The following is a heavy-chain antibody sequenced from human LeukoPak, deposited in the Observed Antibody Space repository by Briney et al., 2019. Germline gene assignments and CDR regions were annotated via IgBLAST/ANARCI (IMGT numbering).Heavy chain of an antibody. D-gene: IGHD6-19*01. CDR2: IYYSGST. CDR1: GGSISSGGYY. J-gene: IGHJ4*02. V-gene: IGHV4-61*08. CDR3: AREGYSSGWYKTDY. Sequence: PSQTLSLTCTVSGGSISSGGYYWSWIRQPPGKGLEWIGYIYYSGSTNYNPSLKSRVTMSVDTSKNQFSLRLSSVTAADTAVYYCAREGYSSGWYKTDYWGQGTLVTVSS.